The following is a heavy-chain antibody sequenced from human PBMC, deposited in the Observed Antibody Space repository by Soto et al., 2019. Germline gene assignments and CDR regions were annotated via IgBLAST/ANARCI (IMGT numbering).Heavy chain of an antibody. Sequence: LRLSCAASGFTFSSYEMNWVRQAPGKGLEWVSYISSSGSTIYYADSVKGRFTISRDNAKNSLYLQMNSLRAEDTAVYYCARVGYCSSTSCQVDYWGQGTLVTVSS. CDR3: ARVGYCSSTSCQVDY. CDR1: GFTFSSYE. CDR2: ISSSGSTI. J-gene: IGHJ4*02. D-gene: IGHD2-2*01. V-gene: IGHV3-48*03.